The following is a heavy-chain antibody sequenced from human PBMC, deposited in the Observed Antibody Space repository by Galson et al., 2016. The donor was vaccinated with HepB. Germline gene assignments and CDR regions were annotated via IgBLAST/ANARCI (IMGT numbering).Heavy chain of an antibody. CDR3: ARLMGYCSGGSCYYFDY. Sequence: QSGAEVKKPGDSLKISCKGSGFGFTSYWIGWVRHMPGKGLEWMGIIFPHDSDTRYSPSVQGQVTISADKSTSTAYLQWSSLKPSDTAMYYCARLMGYCSGGSCYYFDYWGQGTLVTVSS. D-gene: IGHD2-15*01. CDR2: IFPHDSDT. V-gene: IGHV5-51*01. CDR1: GFGFTSYW. J-gene: IGHJ4*02.